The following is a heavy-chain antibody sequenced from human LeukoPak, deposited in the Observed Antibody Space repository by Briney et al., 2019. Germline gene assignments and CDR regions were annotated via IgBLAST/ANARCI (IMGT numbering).Heavy chain of an antibody. CDR1: GFTFSSYA. Sequence: GGSLGLSCAASGFTFSSYAMHWVRQAPGKGLERVAVISYDGSNKYYADSVKGRFTISRDNSKNTLYLQMNSLRAEDTAVYYCARASFRSSGWYDHPFGYWGQGTLVTVSS. D-gene: IGHD6-19*01. CDR2: ISYDGSNK. J-gene: IGHJ4*02. V-gene: IGHV3-30*04. CDR3: ARASFRSSGWYDHPFGY.